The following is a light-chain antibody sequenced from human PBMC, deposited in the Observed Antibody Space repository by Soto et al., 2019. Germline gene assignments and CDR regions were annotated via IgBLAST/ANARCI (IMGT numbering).Light chain of an antibody. CDR3: QQTYSTPPGA. V-gene: IGKV1-39*01. Sequence: DIQMTQSPSSLSASVGDRVTITCRASQSIRNYFNWYQQKPGKAPKVLIYSAPSLQSGAPSRLSASGSGTDFTLTVVSLQPEDFATYYCQQTYSTPPGAFGHGTKVDIK. CDR2: SAP. CDR1: QSIRNY. J-gene: IGKJ1*01.